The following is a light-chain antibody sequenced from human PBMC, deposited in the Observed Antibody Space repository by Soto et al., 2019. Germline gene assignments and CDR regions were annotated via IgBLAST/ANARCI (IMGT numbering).Light chain of an antibody. CDR1: SSDVGAYNY. Sequence: QSVLTQPASVSGSPGQSITISCTGTSSDVGAYNYVSWYQQYPGKAPKLMIYEVSNRPSGASNRFSGSKSGNMASLTISGLQAEDEADYYCLSYADTAYVFGTGTKVTVL. CDR3: LSYADTAYV. CDR2: EVS. J-gene: IGLJ1*01. V-gene: IGLV2-14*01.